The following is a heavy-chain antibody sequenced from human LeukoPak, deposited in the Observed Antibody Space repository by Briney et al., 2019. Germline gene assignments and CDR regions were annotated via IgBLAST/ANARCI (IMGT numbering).Heavy chain of an antibody. J-gene: IGHJ3*02. V-gene: IGHV4-39*07. CDR2: IYYSGST. D-gene: IGHD5-12*01. CDR1: GGSISSSSYY. CDR3: ARDIVATIGAFDI. Sequence: SETLSLTCTVSGGSISSSSYYWGWIRQPPGKGLEWIGSIYYSGSTYYNPSLKSRVTISVDTSKNQFSLKLSSVTAADTAVYYCARDIVATIGAFDIWGQGTMVTVSS.